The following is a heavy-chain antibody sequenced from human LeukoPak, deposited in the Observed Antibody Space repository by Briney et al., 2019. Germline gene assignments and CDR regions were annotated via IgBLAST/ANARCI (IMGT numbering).Heavy chain of an antibody. J-gene: IGHJ6*03. Sequence: PGGSLRLSCAASGFRFDDYGMSWVRHVPGKGLEWVSGTNWDGASTGYADSVKGRFTISRDNVKNFLYLQMNSLRVEDTALYFCGRVYCSTTRCYDYYDYYMDVWGQGNLVTVSS. CDR1: GFRFDDYG. CDR3: GRVYCSTTRCYDYYDYYMDV. V-gene: IGHV3-20*04. D-gene: IGHD2-2*01. CDR2: TNWDGAST.